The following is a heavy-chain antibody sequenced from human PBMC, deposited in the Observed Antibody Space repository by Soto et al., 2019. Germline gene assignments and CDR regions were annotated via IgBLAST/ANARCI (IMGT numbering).Heavy chain of an antibody. Sequence: VGFLRLSCTASGFTFISYSMNWVRQAPGKGLEWVSFISSSTSLIYYADSVKGRFTISRDNAKNSLYLQMNSLKTEDTAVYYCTTGRPIAAADYWGQGTLVTVSS. CDR1: GFTFISYS. J-gene: IGHJ4*02. CDR2: ISSSTSLI. D-gene: IGHD6-13*01. V-gene: IGHV3-48*01. CDR3: TTGRPIAAADY.